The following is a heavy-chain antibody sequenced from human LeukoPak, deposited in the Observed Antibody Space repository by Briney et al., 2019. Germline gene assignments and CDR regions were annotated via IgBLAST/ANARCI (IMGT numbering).Heavy chain of an antibody. J-gene: IGHJ4*02. D-gene: IGHD3-10*01. CDR3: ARTSLGYYGSGSYYSTEYYFHY. CDR1: GGSLSGYY. V-gene: IGHV4-59*01. Sequence: SETLSLTCTVSGGSLSGYYWSWIRQPPGGGLEWIGYIYYGGSTKYNPSLKRRVAISIDLSKNQFSLKLSSVTAADTAVYYCARTSLGYYGSGSYYSTEYYFHYWGQGTLVTVSS. CDR2: IYYGGST.